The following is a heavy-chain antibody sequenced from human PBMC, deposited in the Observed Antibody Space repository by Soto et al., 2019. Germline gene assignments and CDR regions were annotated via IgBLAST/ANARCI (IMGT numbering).Heavy chain of an antibody. Sequence: ASVKVSCKAFGYTFSNYFIHWVRQARGQGLEWMGTINPSGGWTRYGQSYQDRVTLTRDTSTNTVYMELNDLTSDDAAVYYCARAAYSGPDYWGQGTLVTV. J-gene: IGHJ4*02. CDR1: GYTFSNYF. CDR3: ARAAYSGPDY. V-gene: IGHV1-46*01. CDR2: INPSGGWT. D-gene: IGHD5-12*01.